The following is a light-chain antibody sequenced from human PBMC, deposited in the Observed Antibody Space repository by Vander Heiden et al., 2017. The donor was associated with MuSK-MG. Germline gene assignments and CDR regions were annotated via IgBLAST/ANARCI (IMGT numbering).Light chain of an antibody. CDR2: SAS. CDR1: QSISSY. V-gene: IGKV1-39*01. J-gene: IGKJ1*01. Sequence: DIQMTQSPSSLSASVGDRVTITCRASQSISSYLNWYQQKPGRAPKVLIYSASSLQSGVPSRFSGRGSGTDFTLTISMLHPEDFASYYCRRCDTTGWRFGQGTKVESK. CDR3: RRCDTTGWR.